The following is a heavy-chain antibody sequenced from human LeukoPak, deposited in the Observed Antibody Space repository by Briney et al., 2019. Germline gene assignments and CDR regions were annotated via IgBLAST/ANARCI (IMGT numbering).Heavy chain of an antibody. V-gene: IGHV4-59*12. Sequence: PSETLSLTCTVSGGSISSYYWSWIRQPPGKGLEWIGYIYYSGSTNYSPSLKSRVTISVDTSKNQFSLKLSSVTAADTAVYYCARNPSLNWFDPWGQGTLVTVSS. CDR3: ARNPSLNWFDP. CDR1: GGSISSYY. CDR2: IYYSGST. J-gene: IGHJ5*02.